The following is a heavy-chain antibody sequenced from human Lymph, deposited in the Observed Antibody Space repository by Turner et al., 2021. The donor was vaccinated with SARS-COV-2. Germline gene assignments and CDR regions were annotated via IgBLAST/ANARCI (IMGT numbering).Heavy chain of an antibody. CDR2: INPNSGGT. Sequence: QVQLVQSGAEVKKPGASVKVYCQPSVYTFTGYNMHWVRQAPGQGLECMGWINPNSGGTNYAQKFQGRVTMTRETSTSTAYMELSRPRSDDTAVYYCARSRDLQSMVRGVDPFDYWGQGTLVTVSS. J-gene: IGHJ4*02. D-gene: IGHD3-10*01. CDR3: ARSRDLQSMVRGVDPFDY. CDR1: VYTFTGYN. V-gene: IGHV1-2*02.